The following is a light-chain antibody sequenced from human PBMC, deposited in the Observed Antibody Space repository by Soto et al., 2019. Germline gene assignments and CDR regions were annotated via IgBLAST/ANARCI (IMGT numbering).Light chain of an antibody. J-gene: IGKJ5*01. CDR3: QQYDNLPIT. V-gene: IGKV1-33*01. CDR1: QDISNY. CDR2: DAS. Sequence: DVDMSLSTDPLSASLGDGVTIPLLASQDISNYLNWYQQKPGKAPKLLIYDASNLETGVPSRFSGSGSGTDFTFTISSLQPEDIATYYCQQYDNLPITFGQGTRLEIK.